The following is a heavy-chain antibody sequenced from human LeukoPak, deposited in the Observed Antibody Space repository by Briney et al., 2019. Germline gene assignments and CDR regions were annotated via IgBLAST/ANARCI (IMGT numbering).Heavy chain of an antibody. CDR2: IHYSGST. CDR1: GGSISTSSYY. D-gene: IGHD2-2*02. CDR3: ARRGICSSTSCYRGSAFDI. Sequence: PSETLSLTCTVSGGSISTSSYYWGWIRQPPGKGLEWIGSIHYSGSTYYNPSLKSRVTISVDTSKNQFSLKLSSVTAADTAVYYCARRGICSSTSCYRGSAFDIWGHGTMVTVSS. V-gene: IGHV4-39*01. J-gene: IGHJ3*02.